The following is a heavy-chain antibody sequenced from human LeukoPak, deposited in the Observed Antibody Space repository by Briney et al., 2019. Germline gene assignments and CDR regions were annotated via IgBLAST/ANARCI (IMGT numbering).Heavy chain of an antibody. J-gene: IGHJ4*02. CDR1: GGSISNYY. CDR2: IYLSGST. CDR3: ARGLITLVRGSFDS. Sequence: SETLSLSCSVSGGSISNYYWNWIRQPPGRGLEWIGYIYLSGSTNYNPSRKSRRTIPVDPSKHQFSLKLNSVTAADTAVYYCARGLITLVRGSFDSWGQGTLVTVSS. V-gene: IGHV4-59*01. D-gene: IGHD3-10*01.